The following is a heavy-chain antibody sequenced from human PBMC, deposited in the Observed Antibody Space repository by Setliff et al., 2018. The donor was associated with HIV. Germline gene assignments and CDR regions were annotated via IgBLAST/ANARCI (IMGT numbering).Heavy chain of an antibody. CDR1: GESFSSYF. D-gene: IGHD3-22*01. Sequence: PSETLSLTCAVYGESFSSYFWSWVRQPPGKGLEWIGEINHSGSTNYNPSLKSRVTISMDTSKNQFSLKLSSVTAADTAVYYCARHLYYYDNNDYLQPYYYMDVWGKGTTVTVSS. V-gene: IGHV4-34*01. CDR3: ARHLYYYDNNDYLQPYYYMDV. J-gene: IGHJ6*03. CDR2: INHSGST.